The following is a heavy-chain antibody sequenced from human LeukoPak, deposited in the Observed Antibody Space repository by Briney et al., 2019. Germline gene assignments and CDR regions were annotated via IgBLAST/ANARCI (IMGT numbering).Heavy chain of an antibody. D-gene: IGHD3-10*01. J-gene: IGHJ4*02. V-gene: IGHV4-59*08. Sequence: PSETLSLTCTVSGGSISGYFWSWIRQPPWKGLEWIGYIHYRVTTNYNPSLNSRVTISVDTSKNQFSLRLSSVTAADTAVYYCARYGITIVRGGKYYFDSWGQGTLVTVSS. CDR3: ARYGITIVRGGKYYFDS. CDR1: GGSISGYF. CDR2: IHYRVTT.